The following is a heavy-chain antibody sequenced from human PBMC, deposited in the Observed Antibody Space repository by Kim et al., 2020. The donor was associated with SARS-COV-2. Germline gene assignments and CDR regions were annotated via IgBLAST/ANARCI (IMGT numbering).Heavy chain of an antibody. D-gene: IGHD3-16*01. CDR3: TTLRGGALGGKNYYYSGMDG. CDR2: INWDGAYT. Sequence: GGSLRLSCTAYGFTFRDYGMSWVRQAPGKGLEWVSGINWDGAYTDYRDSVKGRFTISRDNAKNSLYLEMNTLRAEDTAFYYCTTLRGGALGGKNYYYSGMDGGPGGPRSASP. CDR1: GFTFRDYG. V-gene: IGHV3-20*04. J-gene: IGHJ6*02.